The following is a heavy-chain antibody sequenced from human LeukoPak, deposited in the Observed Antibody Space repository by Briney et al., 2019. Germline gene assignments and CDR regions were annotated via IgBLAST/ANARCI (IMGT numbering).Heavy chain of an antibody. CDR1: GFTFSSYE. J-gene: IGHJ3*02. CDR2: ISSSGSTI. D-gene: IGHD1-1*01. CDR3: ARSTWSTDAFDI. Sequence: PGGSLRLSCAASGFTFSSYEMNWVRQAPGKGLEWVSYISSSGSTIYYADAVKGRFTISRDNAKNSLYLQMDGLRAEDTAVYYCARSTWSTDAFDIWGQGTMVTVSS. V-gene: IGHV3-48*03.